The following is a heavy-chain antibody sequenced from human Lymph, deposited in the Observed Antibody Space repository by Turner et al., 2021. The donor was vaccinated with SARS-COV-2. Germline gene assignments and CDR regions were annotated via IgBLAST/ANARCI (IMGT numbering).Heavy chain of an antibody. CDR2: ISYDGSNK. CDR3: AREMGSGSDY. Sequence: QVQLVEFGGGVVQPGTSLRLSCTASGFTFSSYAMHWVRQAPGKGLEWVSLISYDGSNKYYADSVKGRFTISRDNSKNTLYLQMNSLRTEDTAVYYCAREMGSGSDYWGQGTLVTVSS. J-gene: IGHJ4*02. V-gene: IGHV3-30*04. D-gene: IGHD3-10*01. CDR1: GFTFSSYA.